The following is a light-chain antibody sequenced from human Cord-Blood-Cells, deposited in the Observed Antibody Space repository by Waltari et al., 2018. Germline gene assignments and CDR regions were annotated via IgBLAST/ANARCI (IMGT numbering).Light chain of an antibody. Sequence: DIVLTQSPGTLSLSPGERATLSCRASQSVSSSYLAWYQQKPGQAPRLLIYGASSRATGIPDRFSGSGSGTDFTLTISRLEPEDFAVYYCQQYGSSPQTFGQGTKVENK. J-gene: IGKJ1*01. V-gene: IGKV3-20*01. CDR2: GAS. CDR1: QSVSSSY. CDR3: QQYGSSPQT.